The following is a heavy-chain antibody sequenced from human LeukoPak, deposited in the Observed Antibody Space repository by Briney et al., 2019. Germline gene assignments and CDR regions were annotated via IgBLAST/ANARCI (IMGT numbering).Heavy chain of an antibody. CDR1: GFTFSSYT. V-gene: IGHV3-23*01. Sequence: GGCLRLSCAASGFTFSSYTMSWVRQAPGKGLDWVSIISDSGDSAYYADSVKGRFTISRDNYKNTLYLQMSSLRAEDTAVYYCAVSPRGYNYPGMGDYWGQGTLVTVSS. D-gene: IGHD5-24*01. CDR3: AVSPRGYNYPGMGDY. CDR2: ISDSGDSA. J-gene: IGHJ4*02.